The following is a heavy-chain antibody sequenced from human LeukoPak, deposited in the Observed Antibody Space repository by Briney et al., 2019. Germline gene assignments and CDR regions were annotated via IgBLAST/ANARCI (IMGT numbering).Heavy chain of an antibody. Sequence: GGSLRLSCAASGFTFSDYDMTWVRQAPGKGLERVSGISGGGETIYYADSVKGRFTISRDNSKDTLYLQMNSLRAEDTAVYFCAKSQYSSGWFDYWGQGTLVTVSS. CDR3: AKSQYSSGWFDY. CDR1: GFTFSDYD. J-gene: IGHJ4*02. D-gene: IGHD6-19*01. V-gene: IGHV3-23*01. CDR2: ISGGGETI.